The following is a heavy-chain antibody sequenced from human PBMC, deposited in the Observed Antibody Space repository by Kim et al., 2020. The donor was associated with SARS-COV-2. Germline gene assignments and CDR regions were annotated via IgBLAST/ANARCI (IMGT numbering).Heavy chain of an antibody. V-gene: IGHV3-23*01. Sequence: AGSVKGRFPTSRDNSKNTVYLQMNSLRAEDTAVYFCAKESGDDYGARCDYWGQGTLVTVSS. D-gene: IGHD4-17*01. J-gene: IGHJ4*02. CDR3: AKESGDDYGARCDY.